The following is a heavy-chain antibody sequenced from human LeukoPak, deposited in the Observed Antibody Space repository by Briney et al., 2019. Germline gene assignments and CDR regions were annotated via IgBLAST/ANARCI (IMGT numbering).Heavy chain of an antibody. Sequence: SETLSLICGVSGYSISSGYQWAWIRQSPVKGLEWIGSIYHSGSAHYNPSLKSRVTISVETSKNQFSLNMYSVTAADTAVYYCARDPRWLTPDCTSTSCYENYFDPWGQGTLVTVSS. CDR2: IYHSGSA. CDR1: GYSISSGYQ. J-gene: IGHJ5*02. V-gene: IGHV4-38-2*02. CDR3: ARDPRWLTPDCTSTSCYENYFDP. D-gene: IGHD2-2*01.